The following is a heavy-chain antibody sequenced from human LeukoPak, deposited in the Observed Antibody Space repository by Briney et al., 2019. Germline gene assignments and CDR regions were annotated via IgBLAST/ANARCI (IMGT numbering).Heavy chain of an antibody. CDR3: ARDQGYGDYD. Sequence: GSLRLSCAASGFTFSSYAMSWVRQAPGKGLEWVSGINWNGGSTGYADSVKGRFTISRDNAKNSLYLQMNSLRAEDTALYYCARDQGYGDYDWGQGTLVTVSS. D-gene: IGHD4-17*01. V-gene: IGHV3-20*04. CDR1: GFTFSSYA. CDR2: INWNGGST. J-gene: IGHJ4*02.